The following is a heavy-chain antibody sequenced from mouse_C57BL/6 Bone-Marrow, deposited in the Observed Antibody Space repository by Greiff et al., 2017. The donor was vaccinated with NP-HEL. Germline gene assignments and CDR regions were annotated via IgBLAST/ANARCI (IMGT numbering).Heavy chain of an antibody. CDR2: ISYDGSN. CDR3: ARWLPRGFAY. CDR1: GYSITSGYY. Sequence: EVKLMESGPGLVKPSQSLSLTCSVTGYSITSGYYWNWIRQFPGNKLEWMGYISYDGSNNYNPSLKNRISITRDTSKNHFFLKLNSVTTEDTATYYCARWLPRGFAYWGQGTLVTVSA. V-gene: IGHV3-6*01. J-gene: IGHJ3*01. D-gene: IGHD2-2*01.